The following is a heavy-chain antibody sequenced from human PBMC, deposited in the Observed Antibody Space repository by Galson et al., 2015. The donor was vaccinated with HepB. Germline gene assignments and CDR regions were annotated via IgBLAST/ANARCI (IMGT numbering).Heavy chain of an antibody. V-gene: IGHV1-18*01. D-gene: IGHD6-19*01. J-gene: IGHJ6*02. CDR1: GYAFTNYG. Sequence: SVKVSCKAFGYAFTNYGISWVRQAPGQGLEWMAWISPYNGNRRFAQKFQDRVTMTIDTFTSTAYMELRSLRSDDTADYYCAREGAVAGIHEYGMDVWGQGTTITVSS. CDR3: AREGAVAGIHEYGMDV. CDR2: ISPYNGNR.